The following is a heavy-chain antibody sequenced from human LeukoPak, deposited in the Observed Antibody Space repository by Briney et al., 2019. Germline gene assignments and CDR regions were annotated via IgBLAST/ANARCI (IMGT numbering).Heavy chain of an antibody. V-gene: IGHV4-59*01. Sequence: PSETLSLTCIVSGDSISSYYWSWIRQPPGKRLEWIGDIYFSGSTNYNPSLKSRVTISVDTSKNQFSLKLTSVTAADTAVYFCARSLYTSYKSFHYWGQGTLVTVSS. CDR1: GDSISSYY. D-gene: IGHD3-16*01. CDR2: IYFSGST. CDR3: ARSLYTSYKSFHY. J-gene: IGHJ1*01.